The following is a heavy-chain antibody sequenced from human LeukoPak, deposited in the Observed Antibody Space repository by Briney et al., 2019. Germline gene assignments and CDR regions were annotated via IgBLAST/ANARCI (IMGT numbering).Heavy chain of an antibody. J-gene: IGHJ6*02. CDR2: MNPNSGNT. D-gene: IGHD6-13*01. CDR3: ARDSAAAGFPFYYYYYYGMDV. Sequence: ASVKVSCKASGYTLTSYDINWVRQATGQGLEWMGWMNPNSGNTGYAQKFQGRVTMTRNTSISTAYMELSSLRSEDTAVYYCARDSAAAGFPFYYYYYYGMDVWGQGTTVTVSS. CDR1: GYTLTSYD. V-gene: IGHV1-8*01.